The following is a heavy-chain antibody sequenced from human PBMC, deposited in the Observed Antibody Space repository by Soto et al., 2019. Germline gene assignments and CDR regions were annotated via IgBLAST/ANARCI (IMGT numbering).Heavy chain of an antibody. V-gene: IGHV1-69*13. J-gene: IGHJ3*02. Sequence: GASVKVSCKASGGTFSSYAISWVRQAPGQGLEWMGGIIPIFGTANYAQKFQGRVTITADESTSTAYMELSSLRSEDTAVYYCAREETGRDGYTDAFDIWGQGTMVTVSS. CDR3: AREETGRDGYTDAFDI. CDR1: GGTFSSYA. CDR2: IIPIFGTA. D-gene: IGHD5-12*01.